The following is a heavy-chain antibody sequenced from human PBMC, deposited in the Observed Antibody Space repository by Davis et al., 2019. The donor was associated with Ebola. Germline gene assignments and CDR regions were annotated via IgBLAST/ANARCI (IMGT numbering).Heavy chain of an antibody. CDR3: AKSTGRQLVGWDWFDP. V-gene: IGHV3-23*01. CDR1: GFTFSNYW. Sequence: GESLKISCAASGFTFSNYWMNWVRQVPGKGLEWVSGISGSGGSTYYADSVKGRFTISRDNSKNTLYLQMNSLRAEDTAVYYCAKSTGRQLVGWDWFDPWGQGTLVTVSS. CDR2: ISGSGGST. J-gene: IGHJ5*02. D-gene: IGHD6-13*01.